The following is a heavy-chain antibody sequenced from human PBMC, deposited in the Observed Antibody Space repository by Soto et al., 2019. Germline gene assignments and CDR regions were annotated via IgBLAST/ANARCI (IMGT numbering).Heavy chain of an antibody. CDR2: IRSKTNSYAT. CDR3: TTHLGELSYPLPFDI. CDR1: GFTVSGSA. J-gene: IGHJ3*02. V-gene: IGHV3-73*01. D-gene: IGHD3-16*02. Sequence: EVQLVESGGGLVQPGGSLKLSCAASGFTVSGSAVHWVRQASGKGLEWVGRIRSKTNSYATAYAASVKGRFTISRDDSKNTAYLQMNSLKTEDTAVYYCTTHLGELSYPLPFDIWCQGTMVTVSS.